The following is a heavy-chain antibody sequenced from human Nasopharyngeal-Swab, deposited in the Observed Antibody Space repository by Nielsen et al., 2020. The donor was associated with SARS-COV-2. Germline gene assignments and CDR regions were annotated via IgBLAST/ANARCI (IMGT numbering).Heavy chain of an antibody. J-gene: IGHJ3*02. V-gene: IGHV4-39*01. CDR3: ARRGDYVWGSYRLILAFDI. D-gene: IGHD3-16*02. Sequence: TFSSYAMSWVRQAPGKGLEWIGSIYYSGSTYYNPSLKSRVTISVDTSKNQFSLKLSSVTAADTAVYYCARRGDYVWGSYRLILAFDIWGQGTMVTVSS. CDR2: IYYSGST. CDR1: TFSSYA.